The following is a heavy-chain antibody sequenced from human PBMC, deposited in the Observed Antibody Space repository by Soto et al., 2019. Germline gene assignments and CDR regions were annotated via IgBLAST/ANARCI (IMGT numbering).Heavy chain of an antibody. V-gene: IGHV3-48*02. CDR2: ISSSSSTI. CDR1: GFTFSSYS. Sequence: EVQLVESGGGLVQPGGSLRLSCAASGFTFSSYSMNWVRLAPGKGLEWVSYISSSSSTIYYADSVKGRFTISRDNAKNSLYLQMNSLRDEDTAVYYCARAGYYDYVWGSYRDRYYFDYWGQGTLVTVSS. J-gene: IGHJ4*02. D-gene: IGHD3-16*02. CDR3: ARAGYYDYVWGSYRDRYYFDY.